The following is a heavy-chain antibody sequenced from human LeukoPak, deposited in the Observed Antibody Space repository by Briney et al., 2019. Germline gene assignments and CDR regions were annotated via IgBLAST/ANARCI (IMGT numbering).Heavy chain of an antibody. CDR2: IYYSGST. J-gene: IGHJ4*02. CDR1: GGHISSYY. Sequence: SETLSLTCTVSGGHISSYYWNWIRQPPGKGLEWIGNIYYSGSTNYNPSLKSRVTISVDTSKNQFSLRLSSVTAADTAGYYCASSKGQWLFSDWGQGTLVTVSS. D-gene: IGHD6-19*01. V-gene: IGHV4-59*08. CDR3: ASSKGQWLFSD.